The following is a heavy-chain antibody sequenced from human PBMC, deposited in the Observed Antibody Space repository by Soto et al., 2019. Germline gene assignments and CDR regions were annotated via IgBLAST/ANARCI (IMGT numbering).Heavy chain of an antibody. V-gene: IGHV3-74*01. J-gene: IGHJ6*02. Sequence: PVGSLRFSCAVSGSTFSNDWMHWVRQAPGKGLVWVSHINSDGSSTNYADFVKGRFTIARDNAKNTVYLQMNSLRAEDTAVYYCARSRSYSLDVWGQGTTVTVSS. CDR1: GSTFSNDW. CDR2: INSDGSST. CDR3: ARSRSYSLDV.